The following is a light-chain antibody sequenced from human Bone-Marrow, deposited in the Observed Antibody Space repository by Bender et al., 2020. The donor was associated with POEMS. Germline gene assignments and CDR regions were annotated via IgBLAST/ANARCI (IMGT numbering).Light chain of an antibody. CDR1: STDVGGSTY. J-gene: IGLJ1*01. CDR2: EVS. Sequence: QSALTQPASVSGSPGQSITISCTGTSTDVGGSTYVSWYQQHPGKAPKLMIFEVSQRPSGVPDRFSGSKSGNTATLTISGTLSMDEADYYCQAWDSKTGVFGTGTTVTVL. V-gene: IGLV2-14*01. CDR3: QAWDSKTGV.